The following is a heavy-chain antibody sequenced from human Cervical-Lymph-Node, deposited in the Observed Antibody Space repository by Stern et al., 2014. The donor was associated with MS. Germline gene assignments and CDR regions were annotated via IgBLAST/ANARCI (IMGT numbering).Heavy chain of an antibody. J-gene: IGHJ4*02. CDR3: ARGNWNYEGMGY. D-gene: IGHD1-7*01. CDR2: IWYDGNKK. Sequence: VQLVESGGGVVQPGRSLRLSCAASGFTFSNYGMHWVRQAPGKGLEGLAFIWYDGNKKYYADSVKGRFTISRDNSKNTLFLQMSSLTAEDTALYYCARGNWNYEGMGYWGQGTLVTVSS. CDR1: GFTFSNYG. V-gene: IGHV3-33*01.